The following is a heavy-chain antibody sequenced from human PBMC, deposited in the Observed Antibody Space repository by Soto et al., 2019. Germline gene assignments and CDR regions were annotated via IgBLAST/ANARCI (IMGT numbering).Heavy chain of an antibody. CDR3: ARGPRYSYGSLDY. CDR2: IYSGGST. J-gene: IGHJ4*02. CDR1: GFTVSSNY. V-gene: IGHV3-53*01. D-gene: IGHD5-18*01. Sequence: GSLRLSCAASGFTVSSNYMSWVRQAPGKGLEWVSVIYSGGSTYYADSVKGRFTISRDNSKNTLYLQMNSLRAADTAVYYCARGPRYSYGSLDYWGQGTLVTVSS.